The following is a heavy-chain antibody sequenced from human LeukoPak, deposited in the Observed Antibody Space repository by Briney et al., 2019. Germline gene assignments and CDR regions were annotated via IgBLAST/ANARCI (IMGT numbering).Heavy chain of an antibody. CDR3: AKDSGYSYGHGLDY. V-gene: IGHV3-23*01. J-gene: IGHJ4*02. Sequence: GGSLRLSCAASGFTFSSYAMSWVRQAPGKGLEWVSGISDRGDGTYYADSVKGRFTISRDNSKNALFLQMNSLRDEDTAVYYCAKDSGYSYGHGLDYWGQGTLVTVSS. CDR1: GFTFSSYA. D-gene: IGHD5-18*01. CDR2: ISDRGDGT.